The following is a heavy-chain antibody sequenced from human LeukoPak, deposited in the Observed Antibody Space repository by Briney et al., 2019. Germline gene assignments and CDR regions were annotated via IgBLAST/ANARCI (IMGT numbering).Heavy chain of an antibody. V-gene: IGHV1-69*13. J-gene: IGHJ6*02. CDR2: IIPIFGTA. CDR1: GGTFSSYA. Sequence: ASVKVSCKASGGTFSSYAISWVRRAPGQGLEWMGGIIPIFGTANYAQKFQGRVTITADESMSTAYMGLSSLRSEDTAVYYCARNGPSGGSYHRPYYYYGMDVWGQGTTVTVSS. CDR3: ARNGPSGGSYHRPYYYYGMDV. D-gene: IGHD2-15*01.